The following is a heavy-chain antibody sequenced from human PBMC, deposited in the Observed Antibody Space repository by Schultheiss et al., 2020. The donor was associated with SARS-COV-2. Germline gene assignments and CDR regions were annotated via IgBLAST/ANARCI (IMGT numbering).Heavy chain of an antibody. J-gene: IGHJ4*02. Sequence: GGSLRLSCAASGFTFSSYGIHWVRQAPGKGLEWVAVIWYDGSNKEYADSVKGRFTISRENAKNSLYLQMNSLRAGDTAVYYCAKDRPTPRYFDYWGQGTLVTVSS. CDR1: GFTFSSYG. CDR3: AKDRPTPRYFDY. V-gene: IGHV3-33*06. CDR2: IWYDGSNK. D-gene: IGHD2-15*01.